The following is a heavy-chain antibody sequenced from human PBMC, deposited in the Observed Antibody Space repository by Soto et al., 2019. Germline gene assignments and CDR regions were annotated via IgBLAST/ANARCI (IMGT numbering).Heavy chain of an antibody. V-gene: IGHV1-18*01. Sequence: ASVKVSCKASGYTFTSYGISWVRQAPGQGLEWMGWISAYNGNTNYAQKLQGRVTMTTDTSTSTAYMELRSLRSDDTAVYYCAREGLGYCSSTSCSWAWLDPWGQGTLVTVSS. CDR2: ISAYNGNT. CDR3: AREGLGYCSSTSCSWAWLDP. D-gene: IGHD2-2*01. J-gene: IGHJ5*02. CDR1: GYTFTSYG.